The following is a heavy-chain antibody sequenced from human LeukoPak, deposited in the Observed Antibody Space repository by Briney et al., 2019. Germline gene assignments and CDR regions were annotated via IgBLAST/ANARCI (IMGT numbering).Heavy chain of an antibody. CDR2: INPNSGGT. D-gene: IGHD6-13*01. CDR3: ARGLAAAQADDAFDI. CDR1: GYTFTGYY. J-gene: IGHJ3*02. V-gene: IGHV1-2*06. Sequence: ASVKVSCKAPGYTFTGYYMHWLRQAPGQGLEWMGRINPNSGGTNYAQKFQGRATMTRDTSISTAYMGLSRLRSDDTAVYSCARGLAAAQADDAFDIWGQGTMVTVSS.